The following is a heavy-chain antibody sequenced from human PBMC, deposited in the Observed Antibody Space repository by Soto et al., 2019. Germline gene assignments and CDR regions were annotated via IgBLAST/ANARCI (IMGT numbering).Heavy chain of an antibody. Sequence: SETLSLTCHVPAGSIAPGDYYCNWIREPPGNGLEWIGYVFCGGGTSYSPSLKSRAAISMDTSKNQFSLSLTSVTAADTAVYYCARAGFSYGALLFWGQGIRVTVSS. CDR3: ARAGFSYGALLF. D-gene: IGHD2-8*01. CDR2: VFCGGGT. V-gene: IGHV4-30-4*01. CDR1: AGSIAPGDYY. J-gene: IGHJ4*02.